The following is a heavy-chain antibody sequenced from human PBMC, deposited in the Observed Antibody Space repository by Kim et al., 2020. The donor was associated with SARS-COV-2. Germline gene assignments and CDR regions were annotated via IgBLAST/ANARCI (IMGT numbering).Heavy chain of an antibody. CDR2: IWYDGSNK. D-gene: IGHD4-17*01. Sequence: GGSLRLSCAASGFTFSSYGMHWVRQAPGKGLEWVAVIWYDGSNKYYADSVKGRFTISRDNSKNTLYLQMNSLRAEDTAVYYCAKDRPHDYGDYYFDYWGQGTLVTVSS. J-gene: IGHJ4*02. CDR3: AKDRPHDYGDYYFDY. CDR1: GFTFSSYG. V-gene: IGHV3-33*06.